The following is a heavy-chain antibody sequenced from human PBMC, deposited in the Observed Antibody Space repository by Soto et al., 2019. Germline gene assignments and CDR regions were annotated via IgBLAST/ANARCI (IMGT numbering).Heavy chain of an antibody. Sequence: SETLSLTCAVYGGSFSGYYWSWIRQPPGKGLEWIGEINHSGSTNYNPSLKSRVTISIDTSKNQFSLKLSSVTAADTAVYYCARGQFRWFDPWGQGTLVTVYS. CDR3: ARGQFRWFDP. CDR1: GGSFSGYY. D-gene: IGHD6-19*01. J-gene: IGHJ5*02. V-gene: IGHV4-34*01. CDR2: INHSGST.